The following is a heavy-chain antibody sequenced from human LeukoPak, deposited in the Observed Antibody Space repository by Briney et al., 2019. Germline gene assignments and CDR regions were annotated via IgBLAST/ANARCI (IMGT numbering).Heavy chain of an antibody. D-gene: IGHD3-9*01. CDR1: GFTFSSYA. CDR3: AKGWAYYDILTGYYAEYYFDY. V-gene: IGHV3-23*01. CDR2: ISGSGGST. Sequence: GGSLRLSCAASGFTFSSYAMSWVRQAPGKGLEWVSAISGSGGSTYYADSVKGRFTISRDSSKNTLYLQMNSLRAEDTAVYYCAKGWAYYDILTGYYAEYYFDYWGQGTLVTVSS. J-gene: IGHJ4*02.